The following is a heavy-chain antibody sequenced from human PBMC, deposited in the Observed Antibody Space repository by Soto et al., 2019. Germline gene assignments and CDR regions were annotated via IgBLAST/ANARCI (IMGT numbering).Heavy chain of an antibody. CDR1: GGSISSGDYY. Sequence: SETLSLTCTVSGGSISSGDYYWSWIRQPPGKGLEWIGYIYYSGSTYYNPSLKSRVTISVDTSKNQFSLKLSSVTAADTAVYYCARGPFNLVPAANFDYWGQGTLVTVSS. D-gene: IGHD2-2*01. CDR2: IYYSGST. V-gene: IGHV4-30-4*01. J-gene: IGHJ4*02. CDR3: ARGPFNLVPAANFDY.